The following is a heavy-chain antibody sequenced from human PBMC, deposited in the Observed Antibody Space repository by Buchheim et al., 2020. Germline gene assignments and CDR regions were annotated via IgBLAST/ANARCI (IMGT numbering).Heavy chain of an antibody. CDR3: ARDSSSWYQEEYFQH. CDR1: GFTFSSYS. D-gene: IGHD6-13*01. J-gene: IGHJ1*01. V-gene: IGHV3-21*01. CDR2: ISSSSSYI. Sequence: EVQLVESGGGLVKPGGSLRLSCAASGFTFSSYSMNWVRQAPGKGLEWVSSISSSSSYIYYADSVKGRFTIPRDNAKNSLYLQMNSLRAEDTAVYYCARDSSSWYQEEYFQHWGQGTL.